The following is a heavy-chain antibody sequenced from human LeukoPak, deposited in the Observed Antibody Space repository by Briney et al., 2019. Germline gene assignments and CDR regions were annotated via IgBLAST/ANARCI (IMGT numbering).Heavy chain of an antibody. V-gene: IGHV1-8*01. CDR1: GYTFTSYD. CDR3: ARGGPVAATHKYFQH. D-gene: IGHD6-19*01. J-gene: IGHJ1*01. CDR2: MHPNSGNT. Sequence: ASVKVSCKASGYTFTSYDINWVRQATGQGLEWMGWMHPNSGNTGYAQNFQGRVTMTRNTSISIAYMELSSLRSEDTAVYYCARGGPVAATHKYFQHWGQGTLVTVSS.